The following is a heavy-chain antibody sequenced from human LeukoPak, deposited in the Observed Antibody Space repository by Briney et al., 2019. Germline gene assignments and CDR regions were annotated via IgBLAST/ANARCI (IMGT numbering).Heavy chain of an antibody. CDR1: GFTFSSYD. J-gene: IGHJ6*02. Sequence: GGSLRLSCAASGFTFSSYDMHWVRQATGKGLEWVSAIGTAGDTYYPGSVKGRFTISRENAKNSLYLQMNSLRAGDTAVYYCARGGYSYGQGYYYYYYGMDVWGQGTTVTVSS. CDR3: ARGGYSYGQGYYYYYYGMDV. D-gene: IGHD5-18*01. CDR2: IGTAGDT. V-gene: IGHV3-13*01.